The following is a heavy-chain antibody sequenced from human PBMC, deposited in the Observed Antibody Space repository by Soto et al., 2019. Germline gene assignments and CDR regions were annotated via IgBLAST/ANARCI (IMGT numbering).Heavy chain of an antibody. CDR3: AIDRLTEQQLGGYYYYGMDV. CDR2: IYYSGST. D-gene: IGHD6-13*01. J-gene: IGHJ6*02. V-gene: IGHV4-59*01. CDR1: GGSISNYY. Sequence: SETLSLTCTVSGGSISNYYWSWIRQPPGKGLEWIVYIYYSGSTTYNPSLKSRVTISVDTSKNQFSLKLTSVTAADTAVYYCAIDRLTEQQLGGYYYYGMDVWGQGTTVTVSS.